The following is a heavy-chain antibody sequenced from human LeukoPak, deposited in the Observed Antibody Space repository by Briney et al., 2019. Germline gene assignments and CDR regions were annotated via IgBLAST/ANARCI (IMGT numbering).Heavy chain of an antibody. J-gene: IGHJ4*02. D-gene: IGHD6-19*01. CDR3: ARDQGSSGWSDFDY. Sequence: GASVKVSCKASGYTFTGYYIHWVRQAPGQGLEWMGWINPDSGGTNYAQKFQGRVTMIRDTSFSTAYMELSRLTYDDTAVYHCARDQGSSGWSDFDYWGQGTLVTVSS. CDR1: GYTFTGYY. V-gene: IGHV1-2*02. CDR2: INPDSGGT.